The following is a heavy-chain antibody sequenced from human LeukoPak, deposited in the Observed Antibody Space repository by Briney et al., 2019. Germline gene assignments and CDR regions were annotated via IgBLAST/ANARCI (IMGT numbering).Heavy chain of an antibody. D-gene: IGHD3-16*02. CDR2: IYYSGST. CDR1: GGSISSSSYY. CDR3: ARQGPMDYVWRSYRQTDDY. Sequence: SETLSLTCTVSGGSISSSSYYWGWIRQPPWKGLEWFGSIYYSGSTYYNPSLKSRVTISVDTSKNQFSLKLSSVTAADTAVYYCARQGPMDYVWRSYRQTDDYWGQGTLVTVSS. J-gene: IGHJ4*02. V-gene: IGHV4-39*01.